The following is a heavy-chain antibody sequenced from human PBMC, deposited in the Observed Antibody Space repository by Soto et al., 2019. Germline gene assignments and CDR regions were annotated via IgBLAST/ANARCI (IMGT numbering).Heavy chain of an antibody. D-gene: IGHD5-18*01. CDR3: ARDRGYSERTYFDY. V-gene: IGHV4-31*03. Sequence: SETLSLTCTVSGGSISSGGYYWSWIRQHPGKGLEWIGYIYYSGSTYYNPSLKSRVTISVDTSKNQFSLKLSSVTAADTAVYYCARDRGYSERTYFDYWGQGTLVTVSS. CDR1: GGSISSGGYY. CDR2: IYYSGST. J-gene: IGHJ4*02.